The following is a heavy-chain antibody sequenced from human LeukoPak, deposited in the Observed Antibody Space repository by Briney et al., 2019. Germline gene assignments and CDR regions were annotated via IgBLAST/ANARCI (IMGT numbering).Heavy chain of an antibody. Sequence: SETLSLTCTASGGSISTYYWSWIRQPPGKGLEWIGYTYYSGSTNYNPSLKSRVTISIDTSKHQFSLNLSSVTAADTAVYYCARSERYSSGWYFYFDYWGQGTLVTVSS. J-gene: IGHJ4*02. CDR3: ARSERYSSGWYFYFDY. CDR1: GGSISTYY. CDR2: TYYSGST. V-gene: IGHV4-59*01. D-gene: IGHD6-19*01.